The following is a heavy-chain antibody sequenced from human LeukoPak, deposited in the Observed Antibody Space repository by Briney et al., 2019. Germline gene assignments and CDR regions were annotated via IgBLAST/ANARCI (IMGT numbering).Heavy chain of an antibody. V-gene: IGHV4-39*01. CDR2: IYYSGST. J-gene: IGHJ6*02. D-gene: IGHD6-19*01. Sequence: SETLSLTCTVSGGSISSSSYYWGWIRQPPGKGLEWIGSIYYSGSTNYNPSLKSRVTISVDTSKNQFSLKLSSVTAADTAVYYCARLSLAGPNYYYYGMDVWGQGTTVTVSS. CDR1: GGSISSSSYY. CDR3: ARLSLAGPNYYYYGMDV.